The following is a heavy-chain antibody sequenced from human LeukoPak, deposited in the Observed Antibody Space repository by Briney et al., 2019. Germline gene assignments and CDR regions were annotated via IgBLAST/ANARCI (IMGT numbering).Heavy chain of an antibody. Sequence: GRSLRLSCAASGFTFSSYGMHWVRQAPGKGLEWVAVIWYDGSNKYYADSVKGRFTISRDTSKNTLYLQMNSLSAEDTALYYCAKCIASGSYSFRFDYWGQGTLVTVSS. J-gene: IGHJ4*02. CDR1: GFTFSSYG. V-gene: IGHV3-33*06. D-gene: IGHD3-10*01. CDR2: IWYDGSNK. CDR3: AKCIASGSYSFRFDY.